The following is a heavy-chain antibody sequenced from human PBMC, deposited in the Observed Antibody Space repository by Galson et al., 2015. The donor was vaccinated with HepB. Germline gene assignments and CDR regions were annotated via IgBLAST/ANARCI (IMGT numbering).Heavy chain of an antibody. V-gene: IGHV3-23*01. CDR3: AKKADSGYDYYGNWLDP. Sequence: SLRLSCAASGFTFSSYAMSWVRLAPGKGLEWVSAISGSGGSTYYADSVKGRFTISRDNSKNTLYLQMNSLRAEDTAVYYCAKKADSGYDYYGNWLDPWGQGTLVTVSS. D-gene: IGHD5-12*01. J-gene: IGHJ5*02. CDR1: GFTFSSYA. CDR2: ISGSGGST.